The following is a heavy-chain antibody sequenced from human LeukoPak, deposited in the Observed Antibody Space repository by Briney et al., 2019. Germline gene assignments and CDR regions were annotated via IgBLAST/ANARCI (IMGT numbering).Heavy chain of an antibody. D-gene: IGHD3-10*01. CDR2: IWYDGSNK. Sequence: GGSLRLSCAASGFTFSSYGMHWVRQAPGKGLEWVAVIWYDGSNKYYADSVKGRFTISRDNSKNTLYLQMNSLRAEDTAVYYCARDRITMVRGVIKARVGSFDYWGQGTLVTVSS. J-gene: IGHJ4*02. CDR3: ARDRITMVRGVIKARVGSFDY. CDR1: GFTFSSYG. V-gene: IGHV3-33*01.